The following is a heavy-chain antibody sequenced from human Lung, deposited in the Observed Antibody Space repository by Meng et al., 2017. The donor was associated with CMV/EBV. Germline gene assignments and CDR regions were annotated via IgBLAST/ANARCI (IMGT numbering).Heavy chain of an antibody. V-gene: IGHV1-18*01. Sequence: SCKASGYTFTSYGISWVRQAPGKGLEWMGWISAYNGNTKYAQKLQGRVTMTTDTSTSTAYMELRSLRSDDTAVYYCGRGAGANWFDPWGQGTLVTVSS. CDR1: GYTFTSYG. D-gene: IGHD1-14*01. J-gene: IGHJ5*02. CDR2: ISAYNGNT. CDR3: GRGAGANWFDP.